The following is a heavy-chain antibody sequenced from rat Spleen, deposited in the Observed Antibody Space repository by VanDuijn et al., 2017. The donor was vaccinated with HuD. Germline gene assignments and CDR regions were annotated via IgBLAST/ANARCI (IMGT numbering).Heavy chain of an antibody. CDR2: ISPSGGST. CDR1: GFTFSNYG. CDR3: ATEGTHREAY. D-gene: IGHD3-2*01. J-gene: IGHJ3*01. Sequence: EVQLVESGGGLVQPGRSLKLSCAASGFTFSNYGMHWIRQAPTKGLEWVASISPSGGSTYYRDSVKGRFTISRDNAKSTLYLQIDSLRSEDTATYYCATEGTHREAYWGQGTLVTVSS. V-gene: IGHV5-19*01.